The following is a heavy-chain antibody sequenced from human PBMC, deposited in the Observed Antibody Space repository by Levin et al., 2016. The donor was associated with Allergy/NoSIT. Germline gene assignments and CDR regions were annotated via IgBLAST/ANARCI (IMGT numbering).Heavy chain of an antibody. D-gene: IGHD6-6*01. V-gene: IGHV3-11*01. J-gene: IGHJ4*02. CDR3: ARDSRIAARGFDY. CDR2: ISSSGSTI. Sequence: WIRQPPGKGLEWVSYISSSGSTIYYADSVKGRFTISRDNAKNSLYLQMNSLRAEDTAVYYCARDSRIAARGFDYWGQGTLVTVSS.